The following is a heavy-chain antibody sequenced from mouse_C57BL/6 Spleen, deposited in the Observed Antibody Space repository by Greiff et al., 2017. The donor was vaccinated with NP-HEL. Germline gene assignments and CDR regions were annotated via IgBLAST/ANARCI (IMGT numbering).Heavy chain of an antibody. CDR3: ARKGYYGVEAMDY. D-gene: IGHD1-1*01. V-gene: IGHV1-50*01. Sequence: QVQLQQPGAELVKPGASVKLSCKASGYTFTSYWMQWVKQRPGQGLEWIGEIDPSDSYTNYNQKVKGKATLTVDTSSSTAYMQLSSLTSEDSAVYYCARKGYYGVEAMDYWGQGTSVTVSS. CDR2: IDPSDSYT. J-gene: IGHJ4*01. CDR1: GYTFTSYW.